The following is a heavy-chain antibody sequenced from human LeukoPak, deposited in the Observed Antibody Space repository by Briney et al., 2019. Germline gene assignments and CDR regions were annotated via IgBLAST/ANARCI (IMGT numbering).Heavy chain of an antibody. CDR1: GGSISSYF. CDR2: IYYSGST. V-gene: IGHV4-59*01. J-gene: IGHJ4*02. CDR3: ARGVPTSYYYESAAYYFDY. D-gene: IGHD3-22*01. Sequence: SETLSLTCAVSGGSISSYFWSWIRQPPGKGLEWIAYIYYSGSTDYNPSLKGRVTISVDTSRNQFSLKLSSVTAADTAVYYCARGVPTSYYYESAAYYFDYWGQGTLVTVSS.